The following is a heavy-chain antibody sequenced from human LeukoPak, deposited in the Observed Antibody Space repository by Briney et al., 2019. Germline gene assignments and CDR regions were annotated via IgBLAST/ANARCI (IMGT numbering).Heavy chain of an antibody. CDR2: IYYSGST. CDR1: GGSISSYY. J-gene: IGHJ6*02. D-gene: IGHD4-17*01. Sequence: PSETLSLTCTVSGGSISSYYWSWIRQPPGKGLELIWYIYYSGSTNYNPSLKSRVTISVDTSKNQFSLKLSSVTAADTAVYYCARALTTVTTFSMPNGMDVWGQGTTVTVSS. V-gene: IGHV4-59*01. CDR3: ARALTTVTTFSMPNGMDV.